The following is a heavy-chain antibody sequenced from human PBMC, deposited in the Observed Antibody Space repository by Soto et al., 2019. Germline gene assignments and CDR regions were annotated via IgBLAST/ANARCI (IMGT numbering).Heavy chain of an antibody. V-gene: IGHV1-2*02. J-gene: IGHJ4*01. D-gene: IGHD3-22*01. CDR1: GYTFTGYY. CDR2: INPNSGGT. Sequence: ASVKVSCKAPGYTFTGYYMHWVRQAPGQGLEWMGWINPNSGGTNYAQKFQGRVTMTRDTSISTAYMELSRLRSDDTAVYYCASRSSSGYYFFHYWGQGTLVTVSS. CDR3: ASRSSSGYYFFHY.